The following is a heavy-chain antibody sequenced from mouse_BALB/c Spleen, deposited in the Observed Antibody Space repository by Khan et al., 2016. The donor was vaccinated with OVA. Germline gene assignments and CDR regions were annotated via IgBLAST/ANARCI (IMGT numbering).Heavy chain of an antibody. Sequence: EVELVESGGGLVKPGGSLKLSCAASGFTFSSYAMSWVRQTPEKRLEWVASISSGGSTSYPDSVKGRFTISRDNARNILYLQMSSLRSEDTAMYYCARLYAMDYWGQGTSVTVSS. J-gene: IGHJ4*01. CDR3: ARLYAMDY. V-gene: IGHV5-6-5*01. CDR2: ISSGGST. CDR1: GFTFSSYA.